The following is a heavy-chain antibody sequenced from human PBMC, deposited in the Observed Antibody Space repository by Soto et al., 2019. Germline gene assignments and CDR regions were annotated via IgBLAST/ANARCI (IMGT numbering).Heavy chain of an antibody. V-gene: IGHV3-23*01. Sequence: EVQLLESGGGLVQPGGSLRLSCAASGFTFSSYAMSWVRQAPGKGLEWVSGISGSGGSTYYADSVNGRFTISRDNSKNTLYLQMNSLRAEDTAVYYCAKPLYSSGWSKCDYWGQGTLVTVSS. J-gene: IGHJ4*02. CDR3: AKPLYSSGWSKCDY. D-gene: IGHD6-19*01. CDR1: GFTFSSYA. CDR2: ISGSGGST.